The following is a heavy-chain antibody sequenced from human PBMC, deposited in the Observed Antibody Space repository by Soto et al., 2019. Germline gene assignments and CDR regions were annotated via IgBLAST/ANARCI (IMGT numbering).Heavy chain of an antibody. Sequence: GGSLRLSCAASGFTVSNNYMSWVRQAPGKGLEWVSVIYSGGGTYYADSVKGRFTISRDNSKNTLYLQMNSLRAEDTAVYYCARHGDYLYYFDYCGQGTLVTVSS. CDR2: IYSGGGT. CDR1: GFTVSNNY. D-gene: IGHD4-17*01. CDR3: ARHGDYLYYFDY. J-gene: IGHJ4*02. V-gene: IGHV3-53*01.